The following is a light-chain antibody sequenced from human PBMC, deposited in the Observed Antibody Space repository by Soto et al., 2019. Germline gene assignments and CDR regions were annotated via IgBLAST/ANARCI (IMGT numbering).Light chain of an antibody. CDR2: GAS. CDR1: QSVSNNY. J-gene: IGKJ1*01. V-gene: IGKV3D-20*02. Sequence: EIVLTQSPGTLSLSPVERATLSCRASQSVSNNYLAWYQQKPGQAPRLLIYGASNRATGIPDRFSGSGSGTDFTLTISRLEPEDFAVYYCQQRSNWPPWTFGQGTKVDIK. CDR3: QQRSNWPPWT.